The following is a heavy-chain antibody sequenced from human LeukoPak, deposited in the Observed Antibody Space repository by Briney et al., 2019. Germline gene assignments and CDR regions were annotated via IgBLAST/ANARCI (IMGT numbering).Heavy chain of an antibody. V-gene: IGHV3-23*01. CDR3: AEDRWGIANYMDV. CDR1: GFTFSRYA. J-gene: IGHJ6*03. Sequence: PGGSLRLSCAASGFTFSRYAMSWVRQAPGKGLEWVSAISGSGGSTYYADPVKGRFTISRDNSKNTLYLQMNSLRAEDTAVYYCAEDRWGIANYMDVWGKGTTVTISS. CDR2: ISGSGGST. D-gene: IGHD6-13*01.